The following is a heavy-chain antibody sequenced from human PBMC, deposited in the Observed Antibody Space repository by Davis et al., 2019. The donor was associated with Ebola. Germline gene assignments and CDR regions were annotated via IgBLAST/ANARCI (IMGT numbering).Heavy chain of an antibody. D-gene: IGHD6-13*01. V-gene: IGHV1-18*01. Sequence: ASVKVSCKASGYSFTTYIITWVRQAPGQGLEWMGWIAVYNGDTKYAHNIQGRVTMSTEISTNTVYMELRGLRSDDTAVYFCARIAAEIDYGMDVWGQGTTVTVSS. CDR2: IAVYNGDT. CDR1: GYSFTTYI. CDR3: ARIAAEIDYGMDV. J-gene: IGHJ6*02.